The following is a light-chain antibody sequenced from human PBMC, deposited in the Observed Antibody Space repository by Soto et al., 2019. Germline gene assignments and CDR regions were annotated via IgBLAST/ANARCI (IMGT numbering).Light chain of an antibody. CDR1: SSDVGGYNY. CDR3: CSYAGSYTVV. Sequence: QSALTQPRSVSGSPGQSVTISCTGTSSDVGGYNYVSWYQQHPGKAPKLLICDVSKRPSGVPDRFSGSKSGNTASLTISTLQADDEADYYCCSYAGSYTVVFGGGTQLTVL. CDR2: DVS. V-gene: IGLV2-11*01. J-gene: IGLJ2*01.